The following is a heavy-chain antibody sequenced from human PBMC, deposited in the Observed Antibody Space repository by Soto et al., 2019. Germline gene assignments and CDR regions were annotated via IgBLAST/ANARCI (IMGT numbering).Heavy chain of an antibody. D-gene: IGHD3-22*01. V-gene: IGHV4-59*01. J-gene: IGHJ6*02. Sequence: PSETLSLTCTVSCGSISSYYWSWIRQPPGKGLEWIGYIYYSGSTNYNPSLKSRVTISVDTSKNQFSLKLSSVTAADTAVYYCARDPGSGYYDSSGNSYYYGMDVWGQGTTVTVYS. CDR2: IYYSGST. CDR1: CGSISSYY. CDR3: ARDPGSGYYDSSGNSYYYGMDV.